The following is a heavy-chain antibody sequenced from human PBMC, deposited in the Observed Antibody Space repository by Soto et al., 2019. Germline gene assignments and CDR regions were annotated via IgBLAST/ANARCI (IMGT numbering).Heavy chain of an antibody. J-gene: IGHJ4*02. D-gene: IGHD2-15*01. Sequence: QVQLVQSGAEVKKPGASVKVSCKASGYSFSSYTIHWVRQAPGQRLEWMGWINAGNGNTKYSQKFQGRVTITRDTSASTAYMEVSSLRSQATAVYYCTRGYCSGRACYSEDNWGQGTLVTVSS. V-gene: IGHV1-3*01. CDR3: TRGYCSGRACYSEDN. CDR1: GYSFSSYT. CDR2: INAGNGNT.